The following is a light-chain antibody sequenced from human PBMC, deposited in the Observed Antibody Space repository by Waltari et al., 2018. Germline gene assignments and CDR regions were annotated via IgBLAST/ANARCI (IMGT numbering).Light chain of an antibody. V-gene: IGKV3-11*01. J-gene: IGKJ4*01. CDR3: QQGVT. CDR2: DAS. Sequence: TQSPATLSLSPGESATLPCRASQSIDTSLGWYQQTPGQAPRLLIYDASNRATGIPPRFSGSGSGTDFSLTISSLDPEDFAVYYCQQGVTFGGGTKVEIK. CDR1: QSIDTS.